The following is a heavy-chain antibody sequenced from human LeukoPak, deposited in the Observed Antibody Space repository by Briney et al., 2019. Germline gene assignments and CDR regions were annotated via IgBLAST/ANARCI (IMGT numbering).Heavy chain of an antibody. J-gene: IGHJ4*02. CDR1: GFAFSSYS. CDR3: AKDVCTRPRCLLYFDS. CDR2: ISGVST. Sequence: GGSLRLSCTASGFAFSSYSMNWVRQAPGKGPEWVSSISGVSTYNAYSVKDRFRIFRDNSKNVLYLQMDRLRAEETAVYSCAKDVCTRPRCLLYFDSWGQGTLVTVSS. V-gene: IGHV3-23*01. D-gene: IGHD2-8*01.